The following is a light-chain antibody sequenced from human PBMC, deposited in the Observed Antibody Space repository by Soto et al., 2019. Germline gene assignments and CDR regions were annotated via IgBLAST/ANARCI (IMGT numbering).Light chain of an antibody. V-gene: IGKV1-9*01. CDR1: QVISSH. Sequence: DIQMTQSPSTLSAALAYRGTITCLASQVISSHLAWYQQKPGKAPKLLVYVASTLQSGVPSRFSGSGSGTDFSLSINSLQPEDFATYYCQQLNSYRLTFGGGTKVDI. CDR3: QQLNSYRLT. CDR2: VAS. J-gene: IGKJ4*01.